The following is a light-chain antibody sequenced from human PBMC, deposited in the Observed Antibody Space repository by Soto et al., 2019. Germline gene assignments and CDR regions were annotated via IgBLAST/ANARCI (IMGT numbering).Light chain of an antibody. CDR1: KDIRSY. J-gene: IGKJ1*01. CDR3: QQGYSTQWT. V-gene: IGKV1-39*01. CDR2: ATS. Sequence: DIQMTQPPSSLSASVGDRVSITCRASKDIRSYLNWYQQKPGKAPELLIYATSNLQSGVPPRFSASGSGTDFTLTISSLQPEDFATYYCQQGYSTQWTSGQGTKVEIK.